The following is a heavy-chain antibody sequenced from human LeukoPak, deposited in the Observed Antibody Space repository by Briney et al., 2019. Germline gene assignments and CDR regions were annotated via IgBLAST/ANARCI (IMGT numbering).Heavy chain of an antibody. CDR2: ISSRGSPI. Sequence: GRSLRLSCAASGFTFSSYEMNWVRQAPGKGLEWVSYISSRGSPIYYADSVKGRFTISRDNVKNSLHLQMNNLRAEDTAVYYCARDSADSGWLDYWGQGTLVTVSS. V-gene: IGHV3-48*03. CDR3: ARDSADSGWLDY. D-gene: IGHD6-19*01. CDR1: GFTFSSYE. J-gene: IGHJ4*02.